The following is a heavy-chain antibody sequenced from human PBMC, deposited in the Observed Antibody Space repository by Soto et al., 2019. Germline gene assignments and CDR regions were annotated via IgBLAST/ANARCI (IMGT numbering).Heavy chain of an antibody. CDR1: GYTFTSYG. J-gene: IGHJ1*01. D-gene: IGHD6-13*01. CDR3: AVTPEAAAGTAYFQH. CDR2: ISAYNGNT. V-gene: IGHV1-18*01. Sequence: VQLVQSGAEVKKPGASVKVSCKASGYTFTSYGISWVRQAPGQGLEWMGWISAYNGNTNYAQKLQGRVTMTTDTSTSTAYKELRSLRSDDTAVYYCAVTPEAAAGTAYFQHWGQGTLVTVSS.